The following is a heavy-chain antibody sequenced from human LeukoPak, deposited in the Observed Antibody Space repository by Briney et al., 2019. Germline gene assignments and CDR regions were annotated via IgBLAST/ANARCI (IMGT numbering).Heavy chain of an antibody. Sequence: SETLSLTCTVSGGSISSSSYYWGWIRQPPGKGLEWIGSIYYSGSTYYNPSLKSRVTISVDTSKNQFSLKLSSVTAADTAVYYCARAKWGLLRNWFDPWGQGTLVTVSS. CDR1: GGSISSSSYY. J-gene: IGHJ5*02. V-gene: IGHV4-39*07. CDR2: IYYSGST. D-gene: IGHD1-26*01. CDR3: ARAKWGLLRNWFDP.